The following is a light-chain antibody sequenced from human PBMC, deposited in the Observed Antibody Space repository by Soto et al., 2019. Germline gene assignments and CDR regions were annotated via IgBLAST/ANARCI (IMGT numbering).Light chain of an antibody. CDR1: SSDVGKYDY. J-gene: IGLJ1*01. Sequence: QSVLTQPPSASGSPGQSVTISCTGTSSDVGKYDYVSWFQHHPGKAPKLIIYEVSKRPSGVPDRFSGSKSGSTASLTITGLRAEDEADYYCQSYDSSLSGYVFGTGTKVTVL. CDR3: QSYDSSLSGYV. V-gene: IGLV2-8*01. CDR2: EVS.